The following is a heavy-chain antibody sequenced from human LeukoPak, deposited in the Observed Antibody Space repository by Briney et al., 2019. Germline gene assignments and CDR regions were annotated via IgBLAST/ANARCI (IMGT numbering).Heavy chain of an antibody. CDR2: MNPNSGNT. V-gene: IGHV1-8*01. Sequence: GASVKVSCKASGYTFTSYDINWVRQATGQGLEWMGWMNPNSGNTGYAQKFQGRVTMTRNTSISTAYMELSSLRSEDTAVYYCARVVGAIYYFDYWGQGTLVTVSS. J-gene: IGHJ4*02. CDR1: GYTFTSYD. D-gene: IGHD1-26*01. CDR3: ARVVGAIYYFDY.